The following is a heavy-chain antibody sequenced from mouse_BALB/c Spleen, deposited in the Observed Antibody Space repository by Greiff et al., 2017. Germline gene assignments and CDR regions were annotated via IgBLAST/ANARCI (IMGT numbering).Heavy chain of an antibody. J-gene: IGHJ3*01. CDR1: GFSLTSYG. CDR2: IWAGGST. D-gene: IGHD1-1*01. Sequence: VMLVESGPGLVAPSQSLSITCTVSGFSLTSYGVHWVRQPPGKGLEWLGVIWAGGSTNYNSALMSRLSISKDNSKSQVFLKMNSLQTDDTAMYYCARDLLLRKSAWFAYWGQGTLVTVSA. V-gene: IGHV2-9*02. CDR3: ARDLLLRKSAWFAY.